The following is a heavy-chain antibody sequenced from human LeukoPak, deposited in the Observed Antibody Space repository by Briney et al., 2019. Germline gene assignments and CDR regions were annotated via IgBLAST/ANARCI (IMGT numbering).Heavy chain of an antibody. V-gene: IGHV1-18*01. CDR3: ARTDWYDILTGYRGHYYGMDV. Sequence: ASVKVSCKASGYSFTNYGISWVRQAPGQGLEWMGWISAYNENTNYAQKFQGRVTMTTDTSTSTAYMELRSLRSDDTAVYYCARTDWYDILTGYRGHYYGMDVWGQGTTVTVSS. CDR2: ISAYNENT. D-gene: IGHD3-9*01. CDR1: GYSFTNYG. J-gene: IGHJ6*02.